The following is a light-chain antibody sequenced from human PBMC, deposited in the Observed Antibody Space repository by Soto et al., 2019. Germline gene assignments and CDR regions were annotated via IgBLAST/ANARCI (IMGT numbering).Light chain of an antibody. CDR1: GSNIGRNT. J-gene: IGLJ2*01. CDR2: SNN. V-gene: IGLV1-44*01. Sequence: QSVLTQPPSASGTPGQRVTISCSGSGSNIGRNTVDWYQQLPGTALKLLIYSNNQRPSGVPDRFSASKSGTSASLAISGLQSDDEADYYCAAWDYSLSGVLFGGGTKVTVL. CDR3: AAWDYSLSGVL.